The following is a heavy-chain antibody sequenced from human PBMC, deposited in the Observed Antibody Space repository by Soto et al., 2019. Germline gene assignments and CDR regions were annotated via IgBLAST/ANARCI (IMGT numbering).Heavy chain of an antibody. D-gene: IGHD2-21*02. Sequence: GGSLRLSCAASGFTFSSYAMSWFRQAPGKGLEWVSAISGSGGSTYYADSVKGRFTISRDNSKNTLYLQMNSLRAEDTAVYYCAKTQYCGGDCYSPPFDYWGQGTLVTVSS. J-gene: IGHJ4*02. CDR1: GFTFSSYA. CDR3: AKTQYCGGDCYSPPFDY. CDR2: ISGSGGST. V-gene: IGHV3-23*01.